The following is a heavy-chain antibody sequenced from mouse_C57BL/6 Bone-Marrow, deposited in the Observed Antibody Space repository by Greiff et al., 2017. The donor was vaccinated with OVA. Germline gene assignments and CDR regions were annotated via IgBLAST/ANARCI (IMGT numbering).Heavy chain of an antibody. CDR3: ARYYGHSDY. D-gene: IGHD1-1*01. J-gene: IGHJ2*01. V-gene: IGHV1-4*01. Sequence: LVESGAELARPGASVKMSCKASGYTFTSYTMHWVKQRPGQGLEWIGYINPSSGYTKYNQKFKDKATLTADKSSSTAYMQLSSLTSEDSAVYYCARYYGHSDYWGQGTTLTVSS. CDR1: GYTFTSYT. CDR2: INPSSGYT.